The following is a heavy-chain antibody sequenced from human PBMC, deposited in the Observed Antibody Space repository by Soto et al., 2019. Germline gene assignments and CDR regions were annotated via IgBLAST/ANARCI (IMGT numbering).Heavy chain of an antibody. CDR1: GFSLSEYG. D-gene: IGHD5-12*01. CDR2: IWYYGNTK. Sequence: GSLRLSCEVYGFSLSEYGVHWVRQAPGKGLEWVEVIWYYGNTKNYGESVKGRLNISRDTSKNKVYLQMESLNVEDKDVYYCERDVDRTSHLNRFDPWGQGVMVTVPQ. V-gene: IGHV3-33*01. J-gene: IGHJ5*02. CDR3: ERDVDRTSHLNRFDP.